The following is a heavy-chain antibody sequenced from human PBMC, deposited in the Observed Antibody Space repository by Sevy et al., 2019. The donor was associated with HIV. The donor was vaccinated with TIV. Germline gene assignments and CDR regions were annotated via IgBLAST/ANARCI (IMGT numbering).Heavy chain of an antibody. V-gene: IGHV3-30-3*01. CDR1: GFTFSSYA. CDR2: ISYDGSNK. D-gene: IGHD3-10*01. Sequence: GGSLRLSCAASGFTFSSYAMHWVRQAPGKGLEWVAVISYDGSNKYYADSVKGRFTISRDNSKNTLYLQMNSLRAEDTAVYYCARGLLDHYYGSGSYYYWGQRTLVTVSS. J-gene: IGHJ4*02. CDR3: ARGLLDHYYGSGSYYY.